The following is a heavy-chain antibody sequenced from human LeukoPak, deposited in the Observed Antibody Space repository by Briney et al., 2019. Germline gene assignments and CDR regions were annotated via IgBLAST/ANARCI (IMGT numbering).Heavy chain of an antibody. CDR3: ARGGTARPDY. CDR1: GFTFSSYA. Sequence: GGSLRLSCAASGFTFSSYAMNWVRQAPGKGLEWVSYISSISSTINYADSVKGRFTISRDNAENSLYLQMSSLRAEDTAVYYCARGGTARPDYWGQGTLVTVSS. D-gene: IGHD6-6*01. CDR2: ISSISSTI. V-gene: IGHV3-48*01. J-gene: IGHJ4*02.